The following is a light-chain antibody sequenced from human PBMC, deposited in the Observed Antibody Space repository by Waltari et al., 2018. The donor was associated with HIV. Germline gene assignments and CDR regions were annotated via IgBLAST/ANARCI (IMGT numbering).Light chain of an antibody. CDR3: CSYAGSYTYVV. CDR1: SRDVGCYNF. V-gene: IGLV2-11*01. Sequence: QSALTPPRPVSGSPGQSVTISCPGTSRDVGCYNFFSWYQQHPGKAPKLMIYDVSKRPSGVPDRFSGSKSGNTASLTISGLQAEDEADYYCCSYAGSYTYVVFGGGTKLTVL. CDR2: DVS. J-gene: IGLJ2*01.